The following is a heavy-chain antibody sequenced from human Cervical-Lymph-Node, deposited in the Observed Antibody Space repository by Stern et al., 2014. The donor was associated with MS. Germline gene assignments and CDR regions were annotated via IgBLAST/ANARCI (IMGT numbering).Heavy chain of an antibody. J-gene: IGHJ6*02. CDR1: GYSFTTYW. CDR3: ARGRLLTAGLDV. Sequence: VQLVESGAEVKKPGASLKISCKGSGYSFTTYWIGWVRQMPGKGLEWMGFIYHSDSDTRNSPSFQGQVTISADKSISTAYLQWSSLKASDTAMYYCARGRLLTAGLDVWGQGTTVTISS. D-gene: IGHD3-9*01. V-gene: IGHV5-51*01. CDR2: IYHSDSDT.